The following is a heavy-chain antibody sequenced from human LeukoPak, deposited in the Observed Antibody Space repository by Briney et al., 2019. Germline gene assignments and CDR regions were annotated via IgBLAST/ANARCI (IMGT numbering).Heavy chain of an antibody. CDR3: AREVTTSRRWFDP. CDR1: GGSISSSGYY. D-gene: IGHD1-1*01. Sequence: SETLSLTCTVSGGSISSSGYYWGWIRQPPGKGLEWIGSIYYSGSTYYSPSLKSRVTISVDTSKNQFSLKLTSVTAADTAVYYCAREVTTSRRWFDPWGQGTLVTVSS. V-gene: IGHV4-39*07. J-gene: IGHJ5*02. CDR2: IYYSGST.